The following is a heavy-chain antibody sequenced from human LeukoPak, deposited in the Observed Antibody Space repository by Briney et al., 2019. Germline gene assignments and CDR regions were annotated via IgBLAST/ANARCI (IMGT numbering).Heavy chain of an antibody. Sequence: ASVKVSCKASGYTFTSYYMHWVRQAPGQGLEWMGIINPSGGSTSYAQKFQGRVTMTRDTSTSTVYMELSSLRSEDTAVYYCAREGCSGGSCYSVSGGMDVWGQGTTVTVSS. CDR2: INPSGGST. CDR1: GYTFTSYY. J-gene: IGHJ6*02. CDR3: AREGCSGGSCYSVSGGMDV. V-gene: IGHV1-46*01. D-gene: IGHD2-15*01.